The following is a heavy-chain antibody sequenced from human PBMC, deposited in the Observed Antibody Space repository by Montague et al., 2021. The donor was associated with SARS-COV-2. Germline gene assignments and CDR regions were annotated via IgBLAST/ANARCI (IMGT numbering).Heavy chain of an antibody. Sequence: GTVSLTCTVSGGSIDSSSYHWDWIRQSPGKGLEWIGSIYYSGSTSFYNPSLKSRVTISADTSKNQFSLKLTSVTAADTAVYYCARYRRDGSYFLDYWGQGTLVTVSS. CDR2: IYYSGSTS. D-gene: IGHD5-24*01. CDR3: ARYRRDGSYFLDY. J-gene: IGHJ4*02. V-gene: IGHV4-39*01. CDR1: GGSIDSSSYH.